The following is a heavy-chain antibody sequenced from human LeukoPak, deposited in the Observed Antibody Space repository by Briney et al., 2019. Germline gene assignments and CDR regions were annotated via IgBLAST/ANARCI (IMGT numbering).Heavy chain of an antibody. CDR3: AKVGSERGYYYYYMDV. CDR1: GFSFSSYN. CDR2: ISGSGGST. J-gene: IGHJ6*03. D-gene: IGHD3-10*01. Sequence: GGSLRLSCGASGFSFSSYNMHWVRQAPGKGLEWVSPISGSGGSTYYADSVKGRFTISRDNSKNTLYLQMNNLRAEDTAVYYCAKVGSERGYYYYYMDVWGKGTTVTVSS. V-gene: IGHV3-23*01.